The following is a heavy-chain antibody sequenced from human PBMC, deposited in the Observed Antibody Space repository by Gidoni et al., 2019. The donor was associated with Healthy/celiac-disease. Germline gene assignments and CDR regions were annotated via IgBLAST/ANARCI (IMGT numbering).Heavy chain of an antibody. V-gene: IGHV1-69*01. CDR3: ASPPGSSWGPSAEYFQH. CDR1: GGTFRSYA. D-gene: IGHD6-13*01. Sequence: QVQLVQSGAEVKKPGSSVKVSCKASGGTFRSYAISWVRQAPGQGLEWMGGIIPIFGTANYAQNFQGRVTITADESTSTAYMELSSLRSEDTAVYYCASPPGSSWGPSAEYFQHWGQGTLVTVSS. CDR2: IIPIFGTA. J-gene: IGHJ1*01.